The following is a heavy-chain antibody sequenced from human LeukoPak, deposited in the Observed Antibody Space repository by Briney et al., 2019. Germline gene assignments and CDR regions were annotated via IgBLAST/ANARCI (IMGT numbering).Heavy chain of an antibody. CDR2: IFTSGST. CDR1: GASMSSGSYH. D-gene: IGHD2-2*01. V-gene: IGHV4-61*02. CDR3: AREYCSSTSCYYEYFQH. J-gene: IGHJ1*01. Sequence: SQTLSLTCTVSGASMSSGSYHWSWIRQPAGKGLEWIGRIFTSGSTNYNPSLKSRVTISVDTSKNQFSLKLSSVTAADTAVYYCAREYCSSTSCYYEYFQHWGQGTLVTVSS.